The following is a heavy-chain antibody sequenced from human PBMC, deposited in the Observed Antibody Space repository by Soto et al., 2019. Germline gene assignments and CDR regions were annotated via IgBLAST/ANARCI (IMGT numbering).Heavy chain of an antibody. D-gene: IGHD2-2*01. J-gene: IGHJ3*02. V-gene: IGHV1-69*02. CDR2: ILPMVDIT. CDR1: GGTFRTYT. Sequence: QVQLVQSGAEVKKPGSSVKVSCKASGGTFRTYTVIWVRQAPGQGLEWMGRILPMVDITNSAQSFQGRLTMTAYKSTSTVYLELSSLRFEDTALYYCTLGSWSAETFDIWGRGTMVTVSS. CDR3: TLGSWSAETFDI.